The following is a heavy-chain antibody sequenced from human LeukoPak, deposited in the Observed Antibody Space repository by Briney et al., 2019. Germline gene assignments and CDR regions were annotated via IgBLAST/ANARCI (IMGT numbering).Heavy chain of an antibody. Sequence: ASVKVSCKASGYTFTSYGISWVRQAPGQGLEWMGWISAYNGNTNYAQKLQGRVTMTTDTSTSTAYMELRSLRSDDTAVYYCAGDSLPPGYDFWSGYYTLMFDYWGQGTLVTVSS. J-gene: IGHJ4*02. CDR2: ISAYNGNT. CDR1: GYTFTSYG. CDR3: AGDSLPPGYDFWSGYYTLMFDY. D-gene: IGHD3-3*01. V-gene: IGHV1-18*01.